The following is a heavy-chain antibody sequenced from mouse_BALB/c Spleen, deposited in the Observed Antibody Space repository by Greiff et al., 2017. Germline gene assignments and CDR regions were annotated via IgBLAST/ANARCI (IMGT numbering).Heavy chain of an antibody. V-gene: IGHV5-17*02. J-gene: IGHJ2*01. CDR3: ARHYFDY. Sequence: EVQLVESGGGLVQPGGSRKLSCAASGFTFSSFGMHWVRQAPEKGLEWVAYISSGSSTIYYADTVKGRFTISRDNPKNTLFLQMTSLRSEDTAMYYCARHYFDYWGQGTTLTVSS. CDR2: ISSGSSTI. CDR1: GFTFSSFG.